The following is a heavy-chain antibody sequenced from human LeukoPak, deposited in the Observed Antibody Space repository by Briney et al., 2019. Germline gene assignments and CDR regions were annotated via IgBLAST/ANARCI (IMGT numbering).Heavy chain of an antibody. CDR2: ISYDGSNK. D-gene: IGHD5-18*01. Sequence: GGSLRLSCAASGFTFSSYGMHWVRQAPGKGLEWVAVISYDGSNKYYADSVKGRFTISRDNSKNTLYLQTNSLRAEDTAVYYCAKGVYSYGYRSDWFDPWGQGTLVAVSS. J-gene: IGHJ5*02. CDR3: AKGVYSYGYRSDWFDP. CDR1: GFTFSSYG. V-gene: IGHV3-30*18.